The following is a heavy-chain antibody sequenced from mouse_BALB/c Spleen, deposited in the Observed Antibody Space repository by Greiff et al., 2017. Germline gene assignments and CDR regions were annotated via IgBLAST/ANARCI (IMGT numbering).Heavy chain of an antibody. Sequence: VKLQESGAELARPGASVKMSCKASGYTFTSYTMHWVKQRPGQGLEWIGYINPSSGYTNYNQKFKDKATLTADKSSSTAYMQLSSLTSEDSAVYYCAREITPRAGAMDYWGQGTSVTVSS. CDR3: AREITPRAGAMDY. J-gene: IGHJ4*01. V-gene: IGHV1-4*01. CDR1: GYTFTSYT. CDR2: INPSSGYT. D-gene: IGHD2-4*01.